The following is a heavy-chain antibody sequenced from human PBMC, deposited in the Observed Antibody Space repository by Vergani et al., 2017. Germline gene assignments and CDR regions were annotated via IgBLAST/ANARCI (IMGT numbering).Heavy chain of an antibody. V-gene: IGHV3-9*03. Sequence: EVQLLESGGGLVQPGRSLRLSCAASGFTFDDYAMHWVRQAPGKGLEWVSGISWNSGSIGYADSVKGRSTISRDNAKNSLYLQMNSLRAEDMALYYCAKDSDYDILTGFAVDYWGQGTLVTVSS. CDR2: ISWNSGSI. J-gene: IGHJ4*02. CDR3: AKDSDYDILTGFAVDY. CDR1: GFTFDDYA. D-gene: IGHD3-9*01.